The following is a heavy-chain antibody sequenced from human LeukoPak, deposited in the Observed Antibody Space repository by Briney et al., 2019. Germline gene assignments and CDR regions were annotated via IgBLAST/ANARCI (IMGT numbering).Heavy chain of an antibody. CDR1: GFTFSSYG. CDR3: AKGALSIAAAGTSRYYCGMDV. D-gene: IGHD6-13*01. Sequence: PGRSLRLSCAASGFTFSSYGMHWVRQAPGKGLEWVAVISYDGSNKYYADSVKGRFTISRDNSKNTLYLQMNSLRAEDTAVYYCAKGALSIAAAGTSRYYCGMDVWGQGTTVTVSS. J-gene: IGHJ6*02. CDR2: ISYDGSNK. V-gene: IGHV3-30*18.